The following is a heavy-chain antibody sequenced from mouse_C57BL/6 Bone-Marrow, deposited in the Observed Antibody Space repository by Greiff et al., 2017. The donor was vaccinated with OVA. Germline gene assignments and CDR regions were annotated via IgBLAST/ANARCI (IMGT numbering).Heavy chain of an antibody. CDR1: GYTFTSYW. CDR3: ARELYYFDY. D-gene: IGHD4-1*01. CDR2: IYPGSGST. J-gene: IGHJ2*01. Sequence: QVQLKQPGAELVKPGASVKMSCKASGYTFTSYWITWVKQRPGQGLEWIGNIYPGSGSTNYNEKFKSKATLTVDTSSSTAYMQLSSLTSEDSAVYYCARELYYFDYWGQGTTLTVSS. V-gene: IGHV1-55*01.